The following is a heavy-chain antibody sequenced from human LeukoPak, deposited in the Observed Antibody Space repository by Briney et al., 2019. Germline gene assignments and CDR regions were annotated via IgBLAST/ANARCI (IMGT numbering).Heavy chain of an antibody. CDR1: GLTFSSYA. CDR3: ARDAASYCSGGSCYYYYYGMDV. D-gene: IGHD2-15*01. CDR2: ISYDGSNK. Sequence: GRSLRLSCAASGLTFSSYAMHWVRQAPGKGLEWVAVISYDGSNKYYADSVKGRFTISRDNSKNTLYLQMNSLRAEDTAVYYCARDAASYCSGGSCYYYYYGMDVWGQGTTVTVSS. V-gene: IGHV3-30*04. J-gene: IGHJ6*02.